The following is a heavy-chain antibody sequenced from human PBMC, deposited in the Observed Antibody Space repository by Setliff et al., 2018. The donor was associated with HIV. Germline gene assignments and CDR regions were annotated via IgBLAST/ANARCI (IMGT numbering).Heavy chain of an antibody. J-gene: IGHJ4*02. D-gene: IGHD5-12*01. V-gene: IGHV4-61*09. Sequence: SETPSLTCSVSGDSISSGNYYWGWTRQPAGKGLEWIGHIYTDGAIKYNPSLKSRVTISPDTSKNQFSLNLNSVTAADTAMYYCERGGQSSGYGIEYWGQGTLVTVSS. CDR2: IYTDGAI. CDR1: GDSISSGNYY. CDR3: ERGGQSSGYGIEY.